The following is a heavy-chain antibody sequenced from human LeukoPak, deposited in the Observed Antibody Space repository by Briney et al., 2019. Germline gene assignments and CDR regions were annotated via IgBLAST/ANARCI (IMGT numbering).Heavy chain of an antibody. Sequence: PSETLSLTCTVSGGSISSSSYYWGWIRQPPEKGREGIGGIYYSGSTSYNPTLKSRVTISVDTSKNQFSLKLSSVTAADTAVYYCARAGEYSSGWYYYMDVWGKGTTVTVSS. D-gene: IGHD6-19*01. V-gene: IGHV4-39*07. CDR1: GGSISSSSYY. CDR2: IYYSGST. J-gene: IGHJ6*03. CDR3: ARAGEYSSGWYYYMDV.